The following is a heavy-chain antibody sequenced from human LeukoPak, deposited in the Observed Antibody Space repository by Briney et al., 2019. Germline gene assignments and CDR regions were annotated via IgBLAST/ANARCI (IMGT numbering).Heavy chain of an antibody. J-gene: IGHJ4*02. CDR2: IYPGDSDT. CDR3: ARQNGLVGAPIDY. Sequence: GESLKISCKGSGYRFISYWIAWVRHTPGKGLECMGIIYPGDSDTRYSPSFQGQVTISADESINTAYLQWSSLKASDTAVYYCARQNGLVGAPIDYWGQGTLVTVSS. V-gene: IGHV5-51*01. CDR1: GYRFISYW. D-gene: IGHD1-26*01.